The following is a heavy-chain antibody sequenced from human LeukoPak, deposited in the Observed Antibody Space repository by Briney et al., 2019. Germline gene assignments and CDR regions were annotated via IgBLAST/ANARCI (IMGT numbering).Heavy chain of an antibody. J-gene: IGHJ6*02. Sequence: GASVKVSCKASGYTFTNYAIHWVRQAPGQRPEWMGWINAGNGNTKYSQTFQDRVTVTRDRSASTAYMELSSLRSEDTAVYYCARDGFYYGSGMDVWGQGTTVTVSS. CDR3: ARDGFYYGSGMDV. CDR1: GYTFTNYA. CDR2: INAGNGNT. D-gene: IGHD3-10*01. V-gene: IGHV1-3*01.